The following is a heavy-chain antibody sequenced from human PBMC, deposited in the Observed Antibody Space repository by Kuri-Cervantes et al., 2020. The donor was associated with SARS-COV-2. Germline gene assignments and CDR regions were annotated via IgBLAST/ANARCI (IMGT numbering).Heavy chain of an antibody. D-gene: IGHD3-16*01. J-gene: IGHJ4*02. V-gene: IGHV4-39*01. CDR1: GGSISSTSYY. Sequence: ESLKISCTVSGGSISSTSYYWGWIRQSPGKGLEWIGSIFYSGSTFYNPSLKSRLTISVDTSKNQFSLKLSSVTAADTAVYYCARHTFPMGGFDYWGQGTLVTASS. CDR3: ARHTFPMGGFDY. CDR2: IFYSGST.